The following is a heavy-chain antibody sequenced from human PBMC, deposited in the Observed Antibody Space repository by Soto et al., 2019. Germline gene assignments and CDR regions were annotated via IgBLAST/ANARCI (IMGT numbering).Heavy chain of an antibody. V-gene: IGHV1-69*13. Sequence: ASVKVSCKASGGTFSSYAISWVRQAPGQGLEWMGGIIPIFGTANYAQKFQGRVTITADESTSTAYMELSSLRSEDTAVYYCARSEQDIVGATMSPHYWGQGTLVTVSS. D-gene: IGHD1-26*01. CDR1: GGTFSSYA. CDR2: IIPIFGTA. J-gene: IGHJ4*02. CDR3: ARSEQDIVGATMSPHY.